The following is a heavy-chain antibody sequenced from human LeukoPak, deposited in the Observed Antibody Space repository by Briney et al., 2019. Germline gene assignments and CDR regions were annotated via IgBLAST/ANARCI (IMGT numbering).Heavy chain of an antibody. CDR2: INSDGSST. J-gene: IGHJ4*02. D-gene: IGHD6-19*01. V-gene: IGHV3-74*01. Sequence: GGSLRLSCAASGFAFSSYWMHWVRQAPGKGLVWVSRINSDGSSTSYADSVKGRFTISRDNAKNTLYLQMNSPRAEDTAVYYCARVGIVAGIDYWGQGTLVTVSS. CDR3: ARVGIVAGIDY. CDR1: GFAFSSYW.